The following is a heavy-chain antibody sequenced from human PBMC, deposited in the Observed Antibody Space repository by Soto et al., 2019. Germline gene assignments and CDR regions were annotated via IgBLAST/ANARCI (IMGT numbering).Heavy chain of an antibody. V-gene: IGHV3-74*01. J-gene: IGHJ4*02. Sequence: EVQLVESGGGLVQPGGSLRLSCAASGFTFSNYWMHWVRQAPGKGLVWVSRISDDGGSTTYADSVKGRFTISRGNAKNMLYLQMNSLRAEDTAVYYCVRAGANDFWGQGTLVTVSS. CDR1: GFTFSNYW. D-gene: IGHD7-27*01. CDR2: ISDDGGST. CDR3: VRAGANDF.